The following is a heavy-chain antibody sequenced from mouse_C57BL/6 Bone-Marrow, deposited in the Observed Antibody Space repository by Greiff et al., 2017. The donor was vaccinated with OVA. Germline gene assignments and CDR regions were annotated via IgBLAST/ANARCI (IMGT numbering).Heavy chain of an antibody. CDR2: ISNLAYSI. J-gene: IGHJ4*01. D-gene: IGHD1-1*01. CDR3: ARLELRRNAMDD. V-gene: IGHV5-15*01. Sequence: EVHLVESGGGLVQPGGSLKLSCAASGFTFSDYGMAWVRQAPRKGPEWVAFISNLAYSIYYADTVTGRFTISSENAKNTLYLEMSSLRSEDTAMYYCARLELRRNAMDDWGQGTSVTVSS. CDR1: GFTFSDYG.